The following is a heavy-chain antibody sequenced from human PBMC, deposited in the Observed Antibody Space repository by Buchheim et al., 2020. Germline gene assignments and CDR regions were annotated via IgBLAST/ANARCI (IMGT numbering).Heavy chain of an antibody. J-gene: IGHJ5*02. V-gene: IGHV4-59*01. CDR3: ARDSFRTGPGGGFDP. Sequence: QVQLQESGPGLVKPSETLSLNCTVSGGSISDYYWSWIRQPPGKGLEWIGFVYYSGSTNYNSSLKSRVTISVDTSKNQFSLRLSSVTAADTAVYYCARDSFRTGPGGGFDPWGQGTL. CDR2: VYYSGST. D-gene: IGHD3/OR15-3a*01. CDR1: GGSISDYY.